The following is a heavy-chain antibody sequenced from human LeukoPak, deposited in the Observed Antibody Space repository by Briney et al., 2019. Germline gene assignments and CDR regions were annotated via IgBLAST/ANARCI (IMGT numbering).Heavy chain of an antibody. Sequence: GGSLRLSCAASGFTVITNDMTWVRQAPGKGLEWVSVLYSDGNTKYADSVQGRCTISIDNSKNTLYLEMNSLSPDDTAVYYCARGVEPLAANTLAYWGQGTLVTVSS. CDR2: LYSDGNT. CDR1: GFTVITND. V-gene: IGHV3-53*01. J-gene: IGHJ4*02. CDR3: ARGVEPLAANTLAY. D-gene: IGHD1-14*01.